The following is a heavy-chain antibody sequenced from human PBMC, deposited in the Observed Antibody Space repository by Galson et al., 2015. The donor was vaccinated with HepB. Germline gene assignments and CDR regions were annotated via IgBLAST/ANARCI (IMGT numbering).Heavy chain of an antibody. D-gene: IGHD3-16*01. CDR3: ARDSPKYFVGDHAFDI. V-gene: IGHV4-4*07. CDR1: GGSISSFY. J-gene: IGHJ3*02. Sequence: LSLTCTVSGGSISSFYWNWIRQPAGKGLEWIGRIYSSGSTNYNPSLKSRVTMSVDTSKNQFSLNLCSVTAADTAVYYCARDSPKYFVGDHAFDIWGQGTMVTVSS. CDR2: IYSSGST.